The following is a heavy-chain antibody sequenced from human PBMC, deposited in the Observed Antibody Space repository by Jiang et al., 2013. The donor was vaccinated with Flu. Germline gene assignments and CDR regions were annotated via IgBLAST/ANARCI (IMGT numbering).Heavy chain of an antibody. D-gene: IGHD3-22*01. J-gene: IGHJ1*01. V-gene: IGHV4-31*03. CDR1: GGSISSGGYY. Sequence: GLVKPSQTLSLTCTVSGGSISSGGYYWSWIRQHPGKGLEWIGYIYYSGSTYYNPSLKSRVTISVDTSKNQFSLKLSSVTAADTAVYYCARAVSRHYDSSGYYDEYFQHWGQGTLVTVSS. CDR2: IYYSGST. CDR3: ARAVSRHYDSSGYYDEYFQH.